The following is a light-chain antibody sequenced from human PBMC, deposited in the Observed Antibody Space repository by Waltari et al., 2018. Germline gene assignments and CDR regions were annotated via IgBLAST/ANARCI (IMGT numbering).Light chain of an antibody. Sequence: EIVLTQSPGTLSFSPGETATLSCRASQSVSRALVWYQQKPGQAPRLLIYDASRRAPGIPDRFSGSGSGTDFSLTIRRVEPEDFAVYYCQKYERLPATFGQGTKVEIK. CDR1: QSVSRA. V-gene: IGKV3-20*01. CDR3: QKYERLPAT. CDR2: DAS. J-gene: IGKJ1*01.